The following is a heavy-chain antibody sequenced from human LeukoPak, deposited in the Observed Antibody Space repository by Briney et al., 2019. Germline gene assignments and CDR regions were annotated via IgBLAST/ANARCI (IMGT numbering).Heavy chain of an antibody. CDR2: IIPIFGTA. CDR1: GGTFSSYA. V-gene: IGHV1-69*13. Sequence: ASVKVSCKASGGTFSSYAISWVRQAPGQGLEWMGGIIPIFGTANYAQKFQGRVTITADESTSTAYMELSSLRSEDTAVYYCASGGDRFLEWFFDYWGQGTLATVSS. J-gene: IGHJ4*02. D-gene: IGHD3-3*01. CDR3: ASGGDRFLEWFFDY.